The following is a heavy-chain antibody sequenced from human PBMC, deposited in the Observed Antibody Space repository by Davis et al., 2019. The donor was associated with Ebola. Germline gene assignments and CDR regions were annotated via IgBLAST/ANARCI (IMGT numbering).Heavy chain of an antibody. CDR2: IYSGGST. Sequence: GGSLRLSCAASGFTVSSNYMSWVRQAPGKGLEWVSVIYSGGSTCYADAVKGRFTISRDNSKNTLYLQMNSLRAEDTAVYYCARVRYSSGWYDYWGQGTLVTVSS. V-gene: IGHV3-66*01. D-gene: IGHD6-19*01. CDR3: ARVRYSSGWYDY. J-gene: IGHJ4*02. CDR1: GFTVSSNY.